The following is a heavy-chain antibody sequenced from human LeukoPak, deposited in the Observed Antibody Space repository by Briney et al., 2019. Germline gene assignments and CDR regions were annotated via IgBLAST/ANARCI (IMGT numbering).Heavy chain of an antibody. CDR1: GFTFSSYA. Sequence: GGSLRLSCAASGFTFSSYAMSWVRQAPGKGLEWVSAISGSGGSTYYADSVKGRFTISRDNSKNTLYLQMNSLRAEDTAVYYCAKVSTVTTLADYYYGMDVWGQGTTVTVSS. CDR3: AKVSTVTTLADYYYGMDV. CDR2: ISGSGGST. V-gene: IGHV3-23*01. D-gene: IGHD4-17*01. J-gene: IGHJ6*02.